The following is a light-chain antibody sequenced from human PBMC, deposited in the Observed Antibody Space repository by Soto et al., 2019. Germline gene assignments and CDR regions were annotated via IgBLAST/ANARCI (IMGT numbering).Light chain of an antibody. CDR1: NSNVGNNT. CDR3: AAWDDSLNGWI. Sequence: QSVLTQPPSASGTPGQRVTISCSGSNSNVGNNTVNWYQQLPGTAPKLLIETNNQRPSGVPDRFSGSKSATSASLAISGLQSEDEASYFCAAWDDSLNGWIFGGGTKVTVL. J-gene: IGLJ2*01. V-gene: IGLV1-44*01. CDR2: TNN.